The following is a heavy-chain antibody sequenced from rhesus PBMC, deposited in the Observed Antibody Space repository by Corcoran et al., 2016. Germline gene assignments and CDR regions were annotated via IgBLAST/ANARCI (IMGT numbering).Heavy chain of an antibody. J-gene: IGHJ4*01. D-gene: IGHD1-44*02. CDR2: IYWDDDK. V-gene: IGHV2-174*01. CDR1: GFSISTSGMG. Sequence: QVTLKESGPALVKPTQTLTLTCTFSGFSISTSGMGVGWIRQPPGKALEWLALIYWDDDKFYNTSLKSRLTFSKDTSKNQVVLTMTNLVPVDTATYYCARRREELQAFDYWGQGVDVTVSS. CDR3: ARRREELQAFDY.